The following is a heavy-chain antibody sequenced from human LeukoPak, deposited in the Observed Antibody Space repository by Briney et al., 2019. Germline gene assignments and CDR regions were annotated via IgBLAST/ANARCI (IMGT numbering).Heavy chain of an antibody. D-gene: IGHD5-24*01. CDR1: GFTFTSYW. Sequence: GGSLRLSCAASGFTFTSYWMHWVRQVPGKGLGWVSRITSDGSSTSYAGSVKGRFTISRDNAKNTLYLQMNSLRPEDTAVYYCASGDGHGFDIWGQGTMVTVSS. CDR2: ITSDGSST. J-gene: IGHJ3*02. V-gene: IGHV3-74*01. CDR3: ASGDGHGFDI.